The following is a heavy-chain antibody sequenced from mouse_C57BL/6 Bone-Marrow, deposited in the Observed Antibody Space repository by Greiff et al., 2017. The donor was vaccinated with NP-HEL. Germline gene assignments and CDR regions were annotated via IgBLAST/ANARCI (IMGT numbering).Heavy chain of an antibody. Sequence: VQLQQPGAELVKPGASVKMSCKASGYTFTSYWITWVKQRPGQGLEWIGDIYPGSGSTNYNEKFKSKATLTVDTSSSTAYMQLSSLTSDDAAVYYCARGGLRLDYWGQGTTLTVSS. CDR1: GYTFTSYW. J-gene: IGHJ2*01. V-gene: IGHV1-55*01. CDR2: IYPGSGST. CDR3: ARGGLRLDY. D-gene: IGHD2-4*01.